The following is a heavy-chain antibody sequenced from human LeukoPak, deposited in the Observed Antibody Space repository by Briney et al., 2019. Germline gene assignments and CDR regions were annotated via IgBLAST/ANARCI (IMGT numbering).Heavy chain of an antibody. D-gene: IGHD3-3*01. CDR2: IYHSGST. CDR3: ARAGITIFGVAANWFDP. Sequence: PSETLSLTCAVSGVSINSINWWSWVRQPPGKGLGWIGEIYHSGSTNYSPSLKSRVTISVDTSKNQFSLKLSSVTAADTAVYYCARAGITIFGVAANWFDPWGQGTLVTVSS. V-gene: IGHV4-4*02. CDR1: GVSINSINW. J-gene: IGHJ5*02.